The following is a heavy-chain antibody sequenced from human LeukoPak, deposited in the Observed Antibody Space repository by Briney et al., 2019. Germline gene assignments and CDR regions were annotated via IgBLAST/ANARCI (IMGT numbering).Heavy chain of an antibody. V-gene: IGHV1-18*01. CDR2: ISAYNGNT. J-gene: IGHJ4*02. CDR3: AVLWFGEFSPR. Sequence: ASVKVSCEASGYTFTSYGISWVRQAPGQGLEWMGWISAYNGNTNYAQKLQGRVTMTTDTSTSTAYMELRSLRSDDTDVYYCAVLWFGEFSPRWGQGTLVTVSS. CDR1: GYTFTSYG. D-gene: IGHD3-10*01.